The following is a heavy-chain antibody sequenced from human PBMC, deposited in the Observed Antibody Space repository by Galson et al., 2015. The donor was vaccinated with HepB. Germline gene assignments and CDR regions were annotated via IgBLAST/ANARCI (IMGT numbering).Heavy chain of an antibody. D-gene: IGHD2-2*03. CDR1: GYTFTSYY. CDR2: INPSGGST. J-gene: IGHJ3*02. V-gene: IGHV1-46*01. Sequence: SVKVSCKASGYTFTSYYMHWVRQAPGQGLEWMGIINPSGGSTSYAQKFQGRVTMTRDTSTSTVYMELSSLRSEDTAVYYCAREWRGYCSSTSCPGRQLVWNHAFDIWGQGTMVTVSS. CDR3: AREWRGYCSSTSCPGRQLVWNHAFDI.